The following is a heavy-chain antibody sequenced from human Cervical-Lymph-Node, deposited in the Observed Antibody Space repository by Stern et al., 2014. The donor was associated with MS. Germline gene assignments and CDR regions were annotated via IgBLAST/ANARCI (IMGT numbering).Heavy chain of an antibody. Sequence: VQLVESGAEVKKPGSSVKVSCKASGGTFSSYAISWVRQAPGQGLEWMGGIVPIFGNANSEQKIQGRVTITADESTSTAYMELSSLRSEDTAVYYCVFAAAVHPTSDYWGQGTLVTVSS. V-gene: IGHV1-69*01. J-gene: IGHJ4*02. D-gene: IGHD6-13*01. CDR1: GGTFSSYA. CDR3: VFAAAVHPTSDY. CDR2: IVPIFGNA.